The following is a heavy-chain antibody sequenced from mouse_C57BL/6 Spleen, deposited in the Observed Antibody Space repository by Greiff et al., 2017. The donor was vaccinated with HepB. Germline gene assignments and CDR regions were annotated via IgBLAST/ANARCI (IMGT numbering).Heavy chain of an antibody. CDR1: GFTFSSYA. CDR2: ISDGGSYT. V-gene: IGHV5-4*01. D-gene: IGHD4-1*02. Sequence: DVMLVESGGGLVKPGGSLKLSCAASGFTFSSYAMSWVRQTPEKRLEWVATISDGGSYTYYPDNVKGRFTISRDNAKNNLYLQMSHLKSEDTAMYYCAREPPTGTGGGFDYWGQGTTLTVSS. CDR3: AREPPTGTGGGFDY. J-gene: IGHJ2*01.